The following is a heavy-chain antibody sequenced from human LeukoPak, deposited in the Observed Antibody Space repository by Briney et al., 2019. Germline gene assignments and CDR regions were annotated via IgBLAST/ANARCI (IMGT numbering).Heavy chain of an antibody. CDR1: GYTFTSYD. D-gene: IGHD2-15*01. Sequence: ASVKVSCKASGYTFTSYDINWVRQATGQGLEWMGWMNPNSGNTGYAQKFQGRVTITRNTSISTAYMELSSLRSEDTAVYYCARGARYCSGGSYPGWFDPWGQGTLVTVSS. J-gene: IGHJ5*02. CDR2: MNPNSGNT. CDR3: ARGARYCSGGSYPGWFDP. V-gene: IGHV1-8*03.